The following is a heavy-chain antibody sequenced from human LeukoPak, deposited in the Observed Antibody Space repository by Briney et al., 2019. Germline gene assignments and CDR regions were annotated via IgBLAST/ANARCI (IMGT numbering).Heavy chain of an antibody. D-gene: IGHD2-2*01. J-gene: IGHJ3*02. CDR1: GYTFSNYG. CDR2: ISTYNGET. V-gene: IGHV1-18*01. CDR3: ARDPSDCSSTSCHAAFDI. Sequence: ASVKVSCKASGYTFSNYGISWVRQAPGQGLQWMGWISTYNGETNYAQKLQGRVTMTTDTSTSTAYMGLRSLRFDDAAVYYCARDPSDCSSTSCHAAFDIWGQGTMVTVSS.